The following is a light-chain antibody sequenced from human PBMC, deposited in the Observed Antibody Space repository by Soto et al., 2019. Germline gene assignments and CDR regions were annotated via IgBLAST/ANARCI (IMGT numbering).Light chain of an antibody. Sequence: DIPMTQSPSTLSATVGDRVTIPCRASQSISSWLAWYQQKPGKAPKLLIYRASSLESGVPSRFSGSGSGTEFTPTISSLQPDDFATYYCQHYNSYPIPFAQGALLEI. CDR1: QSISSW. CDR2: RAS. J-gene: IGKJ5*01. CDR3: QHYNSYPIP. V-gene: IGKV1-5*03.